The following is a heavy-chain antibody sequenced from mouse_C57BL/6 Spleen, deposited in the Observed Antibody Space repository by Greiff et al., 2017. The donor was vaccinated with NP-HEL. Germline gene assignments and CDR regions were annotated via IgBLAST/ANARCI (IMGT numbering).Heavy chain of an antibody. Sequence: QVQLKQPGAELVLPGASVKLSCKASGYTFPTSWMPWVRQRPGKGLEWIGEIDPSDGYTNYNQKFKGKSTLTVDKSSSTAYMQLSSLTSEDSAVYYCATEGDGYDGGFDYWGQGTTLTVSS. CDR1: GYTFPTSW. D-gene: IGHD2-2*01. CDR3: ATEGDGYDGGFDY. CDR2: IDPSDGYT. J-gene: IGHJ2*01. V-gene: IGHV1-69*01.